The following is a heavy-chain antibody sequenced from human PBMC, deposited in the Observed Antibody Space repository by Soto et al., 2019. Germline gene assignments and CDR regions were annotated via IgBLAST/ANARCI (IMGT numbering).Heavy chain of an antibody. Sequence: SETLSLTCAVSGGSISSGGYSWSWIRQPPGKGLEWIGYMYHSGSTNYNPALKSRVTVSVDTSKNQFSLRLSSVTAADTAVYYCARTYCDSTSCYDLFDYWGQGTLVTVSS. J-gene: IGHJ4*02. CDR2: MYHSGST. D-gene: IGHD2-2*01. CDR3: ARTYCDSTSCYDLFDY. CDR1: GGSISSGGYS. V-gene: IGHV4-30-2*02.